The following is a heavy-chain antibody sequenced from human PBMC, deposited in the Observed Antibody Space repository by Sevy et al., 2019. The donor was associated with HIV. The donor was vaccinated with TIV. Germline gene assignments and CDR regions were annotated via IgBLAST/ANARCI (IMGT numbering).Heavy chain of an antibody. Sequence: GGSLRLSCAASGFSFSTYWMHWVRQAPGKGLEWVANIKQDESEKYYVASMKGRFTISRDKAKNSVYLEMNSLRPEDTAIYYCAKGNSGSFDYWGQGTLVTVSS. V-gene: IGHV3-7*01. D-gene: IGHD3-22*01. CDR1: GFSFSTYW. CDR3: AKGNSGSFDY. J-gene: IGHJ4*02. CDR2: IKQDESEK.